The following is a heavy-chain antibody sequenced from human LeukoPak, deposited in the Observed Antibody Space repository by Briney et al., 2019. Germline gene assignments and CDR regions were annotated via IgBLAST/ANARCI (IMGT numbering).Heavy chain of an antibody. J-gene: IGHJ4*02. V-gene: IGHV4-4*07. Sequence: SETLSLTCTVSGGSIITYYWSWIRQPAGKGLEWIGRIYSSGTTNYNPSLKSRVTMSVDTSKNQFSLKLSSVTAADTAVYYCARGGYSNYGEHFDYWGQGTLVTVSS. CDR3: ARGGYSNYGEHFDY. D-gene: IGHD4-11*01. CDR1: GGSIITYY. CDR2: IYSSGTT.